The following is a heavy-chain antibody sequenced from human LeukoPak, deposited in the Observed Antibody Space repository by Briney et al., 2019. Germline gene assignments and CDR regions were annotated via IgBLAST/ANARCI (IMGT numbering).Heavy chain of an antibody. CDR1: GASISSYY. D-gene: IGHD1-7*01. J-gene: IGHJ4*02. CDR2: IYYTGST. V-gene: IGHV4-59*01. CDR3: ASGNWNYYYFDY. Sequence: PSETLSLTCTVSGASISSYYWSWIRQPPGKGLEWIGYIYYTGSTNYNPSLKSRVTISLDTSKNQFSLKLSSVTAADTAVYYCASGNWNYYYFDYWGQGTLVTVSS.